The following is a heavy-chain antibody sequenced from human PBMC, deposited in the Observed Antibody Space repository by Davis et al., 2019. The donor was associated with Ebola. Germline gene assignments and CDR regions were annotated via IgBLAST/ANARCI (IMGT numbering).Heavy chain of an antibody. D-gene: IGHD2-21*02. Sequence: SLKISCAASGFTFDDYAMHWVRHAPGKGLEWVSGISWNSGSIGYADSVKGRFTISRDNAKNSLYLQMNSLRAEDTALYYCAKSYCGGDCYSGALDVWGKGTTVTVSS. CDR1: GFTFDDYA. J-gene: IGHJ6*04. CDR3: AKSYCGGDCYSGALDV. CDR2: ISWNSGSI. V-gene: IGHV3-9*01.